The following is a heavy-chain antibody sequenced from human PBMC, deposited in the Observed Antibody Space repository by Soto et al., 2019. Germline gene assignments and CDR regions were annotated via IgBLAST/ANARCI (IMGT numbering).Heavy chain of an antibody. V-gene: IGHV4-59*11. CDR3: ARDQNSSGYLDY. D-gene: IGHD3-22*01. CDR2: IYYSGFT. J-gene: IGHJ4*02. Sequence: SETLSLTCTVSGGSISSHYWSWIRQPPGKGLEWIGYIYYSGFTDHNPSLKSRVTISEDTSKNQFSLRLTSVTAADTAVYYCARDQNSSGYLDYWGQGILVTVSS. CDR1: GGSISSHY.